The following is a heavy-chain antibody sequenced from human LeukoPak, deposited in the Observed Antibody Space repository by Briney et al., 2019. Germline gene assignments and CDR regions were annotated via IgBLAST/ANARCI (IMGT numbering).Heavy chain of an antibody. CDR2: IRSKAYGGTT. CDR3: TGDRRVAYCGGDCSSTNDY. J-gene: IGHJ4*02. CDR1: GFTFGDYA. D-gene: IGHD2-21*02. V-gene: IGHV3-49*03. Sequence: GGSLRLSCTTSGFTFGDYAMSWFRQAPGKGLEWVGFIRSKAYGGTTEYAASVRGRFTISRDDSKSIAYLQMNSLKTEDTAVYYCTGDRRVAYCGGDCSSTNDYWGQGTLVTVSS.